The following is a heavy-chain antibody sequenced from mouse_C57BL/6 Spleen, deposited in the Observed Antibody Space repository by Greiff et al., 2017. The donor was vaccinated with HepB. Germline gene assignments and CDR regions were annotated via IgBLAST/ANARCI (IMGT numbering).Heavy chain of an antibody. Sequence: QVQLQQPGAELVMPGASVKLSCKASGYTFTSYWMHWVKQRPGQGLEWIGEIDPSDSYPTYNQKFKGKSTLTVDKSSSTAYMQLSSRTSEDSAGYYLASGGLRHYFDYWGQGTTLTVSS. J-gene: IGHJ2*01. D-gene: IGHD2-2*01. CDR3: ASGGLRHYFDY. CDR2: IDPSDSYP. V-gene: IGHV1-69*01. CDR1: GYTFTSYW.